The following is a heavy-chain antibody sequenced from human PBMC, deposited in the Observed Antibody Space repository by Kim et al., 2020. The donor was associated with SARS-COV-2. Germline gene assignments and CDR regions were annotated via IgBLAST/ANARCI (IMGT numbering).Heavy chain of an antibody. Sequence: GGSLRLSCAASGFTFSTYAMTWVRQAPGKGLEWVSAIIDSGLSTYYADSVKGRFTISRDNSKNTLYLQVNSLRAEDTAIYYCVKPVSPGYGDYPDVWGQGTAVTVSS. V-gene: IGHV3-23*01. J-gene: IGHJ6*02. D-gene: IGHD4-17*01. CDR2: IIDSGLST. CDR3: VKPVSPGYGDYPDV. CDR1: GFTFSTYA.